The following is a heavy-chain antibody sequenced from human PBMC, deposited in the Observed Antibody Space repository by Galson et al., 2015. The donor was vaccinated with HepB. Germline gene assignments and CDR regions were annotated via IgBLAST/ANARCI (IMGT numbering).Heavy chain of an antibody. V-gene: IGHV3-15*07. J-gene: IGHJ5*02. CDR1: GFSFSKAW. CDR2: IKSRSSGETP. D-gene: IGHD2-8*02. Sequence: SLRLSCAASGFSFSKAWMNWVRQAPGKGLEWVGRIKSRSSGETPDYAAPVRGRFTISRDDSKNRLYLQMNSLKTEDTAVYYCTTDVYYSTYWSWLDPWGQGTLVTVSS. CDR3: TTDVYYSTYWSWLDP.